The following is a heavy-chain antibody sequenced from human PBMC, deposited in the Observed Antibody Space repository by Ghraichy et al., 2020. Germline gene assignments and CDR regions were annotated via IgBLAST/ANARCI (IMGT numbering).Heavy chain of an antibody. CDR2: ISGSGGST. Sequence: GGSLRLSCAASGFTFSSYGMSWVRQAPGKGLEWVSEISGSGGSTYYADSVKGRFTISRDNSKNTLYLQMYSLRAEDTAVYYCAKGGGVAVAGTRHYYMDVWGKGTTVTVSS. J-gene: IGHJ6*03. CDR3: AKGGGVAVAGTRHYYMDV. V-gene: IGHV3-23*01. D-gene: IGHD6-19*01. CDR1: GFTFSSYG.